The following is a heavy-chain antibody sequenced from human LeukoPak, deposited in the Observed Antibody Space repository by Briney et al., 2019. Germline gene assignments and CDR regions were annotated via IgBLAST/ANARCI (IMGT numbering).Heavy chain of an antibody. D-gene: IGHD4-23*01. V-gene: IGHV1-69*04. CDR2: IIPILGIA. CDR1: GGTFSSYA. CDR3: ARDPTVVNSAGYAFDI. Sequence: SVKVSYKASGGTFSSYAISWVRQAPGQGLEWMGRIIPILGIANYAQKFQGRVTITADKSTSTAYMELSSLRSEDTAVYYCARDPTVVNSAGYAFDIWGQGTMVTVSS. J-gene: IGHJ3*02.